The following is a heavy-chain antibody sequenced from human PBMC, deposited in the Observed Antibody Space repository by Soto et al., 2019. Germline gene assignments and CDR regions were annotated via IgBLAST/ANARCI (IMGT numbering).Heavy chain of an antibody. D-gene: IGHD3-3*01. J-gene: IGHJ5*02. Sequence: PSETLSLTCTVSGGSISSGGYYWSWIRQHPGKGLEWIGYIYYSGSTYYNPSLKSRVTISVDTSKNQFSLKLSSVTAADTAVYYCARNSDFWSGRKGNWFDPWGQGTLVTVSS. V-gene: IGHV4-31*03. CDR3: ARNSDFWSGRKGNWFDP. CDR1: GGSISSGGYY. CDR2: IYYSGST.